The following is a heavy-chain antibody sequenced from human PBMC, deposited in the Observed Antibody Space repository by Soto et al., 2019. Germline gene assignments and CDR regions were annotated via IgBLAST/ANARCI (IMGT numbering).Heavy chain of an antibody. J-gene: IGHJ3*02. V-gene: IGHV3-73*01. CDR3: TPCLDTYYYDSSGQPGGLAFDI. CDR1: GFTFSGSA. D-gene: IGHD3-22*01. Sequence: GGSLRLSCAASGFTFSGSAMHWVRQASGKGLEWVGRIRSKANSYATAYAASVKGRFTISRDDSKNTAYLQMNSLKTEDTAVYYCTPCLDTYYYDSSGQPGGLAFDIRGQGTMVTVSS. CDR2: IRSKANSYAT.